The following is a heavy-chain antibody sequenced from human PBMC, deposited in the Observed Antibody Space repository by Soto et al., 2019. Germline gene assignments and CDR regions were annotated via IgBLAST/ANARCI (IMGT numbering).Heavy chain of an antibody. CDR3: ARGTVGATSLDY. D-gene: IGHD1-26*01. J-gene: IGHJ4*02. CDR2: INPSGGST. Sequence: ASVKVSCKASGYTFTSYYMHWVRQAPGQGLEWMGIINPSGGSTSYAQKFQGRVTMTREPSTSTVYMELSSLRSEDTAVYYCARGTVGATSLDYWGQGTLVTVSS. V-gene: IGHV1-46*01. CDR1: GYTFTSYY.